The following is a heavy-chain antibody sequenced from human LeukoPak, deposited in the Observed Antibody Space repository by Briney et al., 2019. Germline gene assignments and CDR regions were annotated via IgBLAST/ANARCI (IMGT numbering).Heavy chain of an antibody. CDR2: ISYDGSNK. Sequence: GRSLRLSCAASGFTFSSYGMHWVRQAPGKGLEWVAVISYDGSNKYYADSVKGRFTISRDNSKNTLFLQMNSLRAEDTAVYYCARDKDVWGQGATVTVSS. V-gene: IGHV3-30*03. J-gene: IGHJ6*02. CDR1: GFTFSSYG. CDR3: ARDKDV.